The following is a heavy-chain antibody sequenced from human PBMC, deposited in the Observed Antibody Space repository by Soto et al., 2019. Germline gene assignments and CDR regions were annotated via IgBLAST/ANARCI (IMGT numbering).Heavy chain of an antibody. CDR1: GYSFTSKG. V-gene: IGHV1-18*01. J-gene: IGHJ4*02. Sequence: QVQLVQSGPEVRKPGASVKVSCKASGYSFTSKGITWVRQAPGQGPEWMGWISVHNGKTNYAQKFQDRVTLTTDTSTSTAYMELRSLTSDDTAVYFCARRGDYLVNSAFYYYFDHWGLGTLVTVSS. CDR2: ISVHNGKT. D-gene: IGHD3-22*01. CDR3: ARRGDYLVNSAFYYYFDH.